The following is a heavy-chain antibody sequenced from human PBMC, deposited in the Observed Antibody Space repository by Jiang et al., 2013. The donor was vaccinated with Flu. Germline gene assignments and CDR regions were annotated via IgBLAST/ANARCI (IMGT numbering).Heavy chain of an antibody. Sequence: PGGSLRLSCAASGFTFSSYSMNWVRQAPGKGLEWVSYISSRSSTIYYADSVRGRFTISRDNAKISLYLQMNSLRAEDTAVYYCARSPHILTGYTPPDAFDIWGQGTMVTVSS. CDR3: ARSPHILTGYTPPDAFDI. D-gene: IGHD3-9*01. CDR2: ISSRSSTI. CDR1: GFTFSSYS. V-gene: IGHV3-48*01. J-gene: IGHJ3*02.